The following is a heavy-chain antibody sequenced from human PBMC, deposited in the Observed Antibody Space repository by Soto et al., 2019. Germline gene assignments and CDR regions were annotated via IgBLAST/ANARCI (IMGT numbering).Heavy chain of an antibody. J-gene: IGHJ6*02. CDR2: INAGNGNT. V-gene: IGHV1-3*01. D-gene: IGHD3-10*01. Sequence: GASVKVSCKASGYTFTSYAMHWVRQAPGQRLEWMGWINAGNGNTKYSQKFQSRVTITRDTSASTAYMELSSLRSEDTAVYYCARGGRGAPRDGMDVWGQGTTVTVSS. CDR1: GYTFTSYA. CDR3: ARGGRGAPRDGMDV.